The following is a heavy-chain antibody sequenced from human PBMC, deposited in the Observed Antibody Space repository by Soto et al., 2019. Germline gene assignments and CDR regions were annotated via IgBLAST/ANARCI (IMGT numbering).Heavy chain of an antibody. CDR1: GFTFSKAW. Sequence: EVQLVESGGGLVQPGGSLRLSCAASGFTFSKAWMSWVRQAPGKGPEWVGRVKSKTDGETTGYAAPVSGRFTISRDDSKKMVYLQMNSLKAEETALYYCTADLRSSAVWGFDPWGQGTLVTVSS. J-gene: IGHJ5*02. V-gene: IGHV3-15*01. CDR3: TADLRSSAVWGFDP. CDR2: VKSKTDGETT. D-gene: IGHD6-19*01.